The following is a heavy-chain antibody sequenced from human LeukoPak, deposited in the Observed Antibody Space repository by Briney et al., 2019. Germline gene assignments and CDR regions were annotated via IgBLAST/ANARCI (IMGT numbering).Heavy chain of an antibody. CDR2: IFPGDSDT. D-gene: IGHD2-2*01. Sequence: GESLMISCQGSGYSFTYYWIGWVRPMPGKGLESMGIIFPGDSDTRYSPSFQGQVTISADKSISTAYLQWSRLKASDTAVYYCVRLVTNHQYYFDYWGQGTLVTVSS. J-gene: IGHJ4*02. CDR3: VRLVTNHQYYFDY. CDR1: GYSFTYYW. V-gene: IGHV5-51*01.